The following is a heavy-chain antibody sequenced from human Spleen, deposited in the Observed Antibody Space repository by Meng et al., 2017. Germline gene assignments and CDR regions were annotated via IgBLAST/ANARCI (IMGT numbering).Heavy chain of an antibody. Sequence: HITLKESGPTLVNPTQTLPLTRTFSGFSLCTSGVGVGWIRQPPGKALQWLALIYWDDDKRYSPSLKSRLTITKDTSKNQVVLSMTNMDPVDTATYYCAHRGIAVAAYDYWGQGTLVTVSS. J-gene: IGHJ4*02. CDR1: GFSLCTSGVG. CDR3: AHRGIAVAAYDY. CDR2: IYWDDDK. D-gene: IGHD6-19*01. V-gene: IGHV2-5*02.